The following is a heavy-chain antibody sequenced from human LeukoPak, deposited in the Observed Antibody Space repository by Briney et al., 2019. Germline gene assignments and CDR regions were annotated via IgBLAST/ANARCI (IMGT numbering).Heavy chain of an antibody. V-gene: IGHV3-53*01. CDR3: ASGSGSYRTPYYYMDV. Sequence: GGSLRLSCAASGFTVSSNYMSWVRQAPAKGLEWVSIIYSGGSTYYADSVKGRFTISRDNSKNTLYLQMNSLRAEDTAVHYCASGSGSYRTPYYYMDVWGKGTTVTVSS. D-gene: IGHD3-10*01. CDR2: IYSGGST. J-gene: IGHJ6*03. CDR1: GFTVSSNY.